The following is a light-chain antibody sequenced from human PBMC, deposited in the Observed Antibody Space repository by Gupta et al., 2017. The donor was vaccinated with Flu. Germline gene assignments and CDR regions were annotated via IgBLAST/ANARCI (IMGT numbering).Light chain of an antibody. Sequence: SPVQTASLSCSGDKLGDKFASWYQQKPGQSPVLVMYQDSKRPSGISERYSGSNSGNTATLTISGTQAMDEADYYCQAWDSTTVIFGGGTRLTVL. J-gene: IGLJ2*01. CDR3: QAWDSTTVI. CDR2: QDS. V-gene: IGLV3-1*01. CDR1: KLGDKF.